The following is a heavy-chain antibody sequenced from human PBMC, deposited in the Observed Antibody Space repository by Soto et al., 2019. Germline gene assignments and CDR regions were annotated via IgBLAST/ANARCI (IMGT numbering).Heavy chain of an antibody. CDR1: GFTFPSYA. J-gene: IGHJ6*02. Sequence: GGSLKLSCAACGFTFPSYAMSWVRQAPGEGLEWVSAISGSGGSTYYADSVKGRFTISRDNSKNTLYLQMNSLRAEDTAVYYCAKDRDYSNYGSPYYYYYGMDVWGQGTTVTVSS. V-gene: IGHV3-23*01. D-gene: IGHD4-4*01. CDR3: AKDRDYSNYGSPYYYYYGMDV. CDR2: ISGSGGST.